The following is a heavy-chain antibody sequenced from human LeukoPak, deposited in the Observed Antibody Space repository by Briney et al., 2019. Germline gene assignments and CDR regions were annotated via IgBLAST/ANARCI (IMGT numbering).Heavy chain of an antibody. J-gene: IGHJ4*02. CDR2: IYYSGGT. Sequence: SETLSLTCTVSGGSISSYYWSWIRQPPGKGLEWIGYIYYSGGTNYNPSLKSRVTISVDTSKNQFSLKLSSVTAADTAVYYCARRGITSFDYWGQGTLVTVSS. CDR1: GGSISSYY. D-gene: IGHD3-10*01. V-gene: IGHV4-59*08. CDR3: ARRGITSFDY.